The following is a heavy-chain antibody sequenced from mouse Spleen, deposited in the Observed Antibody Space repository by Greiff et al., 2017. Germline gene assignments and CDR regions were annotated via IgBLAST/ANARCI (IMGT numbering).Heavy chain of an antibody. Sequence: VQLKESGGGLVQPGGSLKLSCAASGFTFSDYGMAWVRQAPRKGPEWVAFISNLAYSIYYADTVTGRFTISRENAKNTLYLEMSSLRAEDTAMYYCARHEGDWYFDVWGTGTTVTVSS. CDR1: GFTFSDYG. CDR3: ARHEGDWYFDV. V-gene: IGHV5-15*01. CDR2: ISNLAYSI. J-gene: IGHJ1*03.